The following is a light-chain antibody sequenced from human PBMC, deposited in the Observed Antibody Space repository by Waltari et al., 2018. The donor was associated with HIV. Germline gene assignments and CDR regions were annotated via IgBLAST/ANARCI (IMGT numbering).Light chain of an antibody. V-gene: IGKV3D-20*01. J-gene: IGKJ2*01. Sequence: ELVLTQSPATLSLSPGESATLPCGASQSVSHHYLAWYQQKPGLAPRLLIYEASTRATGIPDRFSGSGSGTDFTLTISRLEPEDFAVYYCQQFGSSTSYTFGQGTKLEIK. CDR3: QQFGSSTSYT. CDR2: EAS. CDR1: QSVSHHY.